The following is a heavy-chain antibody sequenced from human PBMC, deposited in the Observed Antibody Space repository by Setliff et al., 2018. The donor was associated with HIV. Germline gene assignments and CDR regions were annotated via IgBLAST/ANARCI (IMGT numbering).Heavy chain of an antibody. CDR2: IYSTGST. V-gene: IGHV4-59*11. D-gene: IGHD4-17*01. CDR3: AKGAGFYGDYTFDH. Sequence: SETLSLTCTVSGPSINIHYWSWIRQSPGKAFEWIGYIYSTGSTNYNPSPQSRVTISMVASRNQFSLKVTSVTAADTAVYYCAKGAGFYGDYTFDHWGQGRQVTVSS. CDR1: GPSINIHY. J-gene: IGHJ4*02.